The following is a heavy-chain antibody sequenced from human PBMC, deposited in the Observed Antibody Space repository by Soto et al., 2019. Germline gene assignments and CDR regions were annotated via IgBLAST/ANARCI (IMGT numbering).Heavy chain of an antibody. V-gene: IGHV1-18*01. CDR1: GYTFTSYG. CDR3: ARAARICSCASFHYYYYYGMDV. J-gene: IGHJ6*02. Sequence: ASVKVSCKASGYTFTSYGISWVRQAPGQGLEWMGWISAYNGNTNYAQKLQGRVTMTTDTSTSTAYMELRSRRSDATAVYSCARAARICSCASFHYYYYYGMDVWGQGTTVTVSS. D-gene: IGHD6-13*01. CDR2: ISAYNGNT.